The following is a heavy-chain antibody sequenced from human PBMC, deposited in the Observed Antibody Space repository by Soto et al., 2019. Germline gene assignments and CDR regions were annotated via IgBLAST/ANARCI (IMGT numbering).Heavy chain of an antibody. J-gene: IGHJ4*02. V-gene: IGHV3-49*03. D-gene: IGHD2-8*01. CDR2: IRSKAYGGTT. CDR3: NRDPQWYDN. Sequence: PGGSLRLSCTASGFTFGDYAMSWFRQAPGKGLEWVGFIRSKAYGGTTEYAASVKGRFTISRDDSTSIAYLQMNSLKTEDTTVNYSNRDPQWYDNWGQGTLGTVSS. CDR1: GFTFGDYA.